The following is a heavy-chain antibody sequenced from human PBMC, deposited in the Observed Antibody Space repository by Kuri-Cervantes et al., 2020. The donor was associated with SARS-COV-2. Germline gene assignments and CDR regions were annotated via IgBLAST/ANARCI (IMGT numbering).Heavy chain of an antibody. D-gene: IGHD3-10*01. CDR3: ASGSFGSNDF. CDR1: GGSISSSY. CDR2: IYYSGSV. Sequence: SETLSLTCTVSGGSISSSYWSWIRQPPGKGLEWIGYIYYSGSVSYNPSRMSRVTISVDTSKNQFSLRLTSVTAADTAVYYCASGSFGSNDFWGQGTLVTVSS. J-gene: IGHJ4*02. V-gene: IGHV4-59*01.